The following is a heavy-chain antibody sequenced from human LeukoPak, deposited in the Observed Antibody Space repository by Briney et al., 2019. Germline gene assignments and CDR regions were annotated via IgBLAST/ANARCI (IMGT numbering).Heavy chain of an antibody. V-gene: IGHV4-4*07. CDR3: ARVQVRVGATHYFDY. CDR1: GGSISSYY. J-gene: IGHJ4*02. CDR2: IYTSGST. D-gene: IGHD1-26*01. Sequence: PSETLSLTCTVSGGSISSYYWSWIRQPAGKGLEWIGRIYTSGSTNYNPSLKSRVTISVDTSKNQFSLKLSSVTAADTAVYYCARVQVRVGATHYFDYWGQGTLVTVSS.